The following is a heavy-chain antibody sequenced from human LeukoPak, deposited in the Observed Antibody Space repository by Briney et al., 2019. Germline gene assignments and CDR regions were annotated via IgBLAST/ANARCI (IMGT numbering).Heavy chain of an antibody. V-gene: IGHV4-39*07. J-gene: IGHJ5*02. D-gene: IGHD2-2*03. CDR1: GASISSTAHY. CDR2: IYHSGSS. CDR3: ARAPGYCSGTSCYFRFDP. Sequence: ASETLSLTCTVSGASISSTAHYWAWIRQSPGKGLEWIASIYHSGSSYYNPSLKSRVTISLDTSKRHFSLNLSSVTALDTANYYCARAPGYCSGTSCYFRFDPWDQGTLVTVSS.